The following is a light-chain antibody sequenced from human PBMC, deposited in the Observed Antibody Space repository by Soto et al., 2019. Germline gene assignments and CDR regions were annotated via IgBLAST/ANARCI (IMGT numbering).Light chain of an antibody. CDR2: LNSDGSH. V-gene: IGLV4-69*01. Sequence: QSVLTQSPSASASLGASVKLTCTLSSGHSSYTIAWYQQQPEKGPRYLMKLNSDGSHTKGDGIPDRFSGSSSGAERYLIISRLQSEDEADYFCQEWATGFSLVFGGGTKLTVL. CDR3: QEWATGFSLV. CDR1: SGHSSYT. J-gene: IGLJ3*02.